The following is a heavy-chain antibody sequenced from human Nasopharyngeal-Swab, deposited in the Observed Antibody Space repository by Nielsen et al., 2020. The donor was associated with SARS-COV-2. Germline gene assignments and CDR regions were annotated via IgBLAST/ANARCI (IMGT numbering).Heavy chain of an antibody. V-gene: IGHV4-4*02. CDR2: IYHSGST. D-gene: IGHD3-22*01. CDR1: GGAISSSNW. CDR3: ARDRVVVSIYYGMDV. J-gene: IGHJ6*02. Sequence: GSLRLSGAVSGGAISSSNWWSWVRQPPGPGLEWIGEIYHSGSTNYNPSLKSRVTISVDKSKNQFSLKLSSVTAADTAVYYCARDRVVVSIYYGMDVWGQGTTVTVSS.